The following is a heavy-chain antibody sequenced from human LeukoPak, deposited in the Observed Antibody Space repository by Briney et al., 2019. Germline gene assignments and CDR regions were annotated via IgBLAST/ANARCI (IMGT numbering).Heavy chain of an antibody. Sequence: PSETLSLTCSVSGGSIISSNYYWGWIRQPPGKGLEWIGSIYQSGSGSSYYNPSLKSRVTIFGDTSKNQFFLRLSSVTAADTAVYYCASTLRLLPHRRFDYWGQGTLVTVPS. CDR3: ASTLRLLPHRRFDY. V-gene: IGHV4-39*01. CDR1: GGSIISSNYY. J-gene: IGHJ4*02. D-gene: IGHD3-3*01. CDR2: IYQSGSGSS.